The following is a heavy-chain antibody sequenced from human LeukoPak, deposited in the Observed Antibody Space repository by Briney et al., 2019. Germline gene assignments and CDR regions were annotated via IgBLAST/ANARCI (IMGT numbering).Heavy chain of an antibody. V-gene: IGHV3-30*04. CDR1: GFTFSSYA. D-gene: IGHD5-24*01. CDR3: ARDLGGGGYNDY. Sequence: GRSLRLSCAASGFTFSSYAMHWVRQAPGKGLEWVAVISYDGSNKYYADSVKGRFTISRDNSKNTLYLQMNSLRAEDTAVYYCARDLGGGGYNDYWGQGTLVTVSS. CDR2: ISYDGSNK. J-gene: IGHJ4*02.